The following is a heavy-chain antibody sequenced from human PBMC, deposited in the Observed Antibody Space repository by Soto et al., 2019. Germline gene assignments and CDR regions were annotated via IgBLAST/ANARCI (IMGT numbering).Heavy chain of an antibody. D-gene: IGHD1-20*01. J-gene: IGHJ4*02. CDR3: ATPTTLPAASITNINFDF. V-gene: IGHV1-24*01. CDR1: GHTLTELS. CDR2: FDPEGGEA. Sequence: PVNVYSNFSGHTLTELSIHWVRQAPGKVREWMGCFDPEGGEAIYAQKWHGRVTVTEDTVTDTAYMELSVLNSDDTAVYYCATPTTLPAASITNINFDFWGQGNPV.